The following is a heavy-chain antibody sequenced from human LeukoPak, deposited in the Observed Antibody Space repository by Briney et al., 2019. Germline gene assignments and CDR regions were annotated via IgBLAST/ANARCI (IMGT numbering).Heavy chain of an antibody. CDR1: GFPFSSYA. CDR2: ISGGNGNIYYA. Sequence: GGSLRLSCAASGFPFSSYAMSWVRQTPGKGLEWVSAISGGNGNIYYAYYADSVRGRFTISRDSSKNTLYLQMNSLRAEDTAVYYCAKFYDILTGYFDYWGQGTLVTVSS. CDR3: AKFYDILTGYFDY. V-gene: IGHV3-23*01. J-gene: IGHJ4*02. D-gene: IGHD3-9*01.